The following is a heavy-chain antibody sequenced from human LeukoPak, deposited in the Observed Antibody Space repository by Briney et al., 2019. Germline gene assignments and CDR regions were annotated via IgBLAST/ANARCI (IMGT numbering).Heavy chain of an antibody. V-gene: IGHV1-2*02. CDR1: GYTFTGYY. CDR3: ARGGIAARHNWFDP. D-gene: IGHD6-6*01. J-gene: IGHJ5*02. CDR2: INPNSGGT. Sequence: ASVKVSCKASGYTFTGYYMHWVRRAPGQGLEWMGWINPNSGGTNYAQKFQGRVTMTRDTSISTAYMELSRLRSDDTAVYYCARGGIAARHNWFDPWGQGTLVTVSS.